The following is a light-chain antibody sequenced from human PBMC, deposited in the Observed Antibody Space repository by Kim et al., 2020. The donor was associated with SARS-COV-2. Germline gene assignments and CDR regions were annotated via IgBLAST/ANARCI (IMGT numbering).Light chain of an antibody. CDR2: GAS. V-gene: IGKV1-17*01. Sequence: DIQMTQSPSSLSASVGDRVTITCRASQDIRNDLDWYQQKSGKAPKRLIYGASNLQGGVPSRFSGSGSGTEFTLTISSLQPEDFASYYCLQHNSYPFTFGGETKVDIK. CDR1: QDIRND. J-gene: IGKJ4*01. CDR3: LQHNSYPFT.